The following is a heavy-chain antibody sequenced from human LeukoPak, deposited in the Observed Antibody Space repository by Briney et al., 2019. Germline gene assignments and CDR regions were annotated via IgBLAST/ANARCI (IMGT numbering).Heavy chain of an antibody. J-gene: IGHJ4*02. CDR3: AKDSESSSSWLFDY. D-gene: IGHD6-13*01. CDR1: GFTFDDYA. Sequence: GGSLRLSCAASGFTFDDYAMHWVRQAPGKGLEWVSGSSWNSGSIGYADSVKGRFTISRDNAKNSLYLQMNSLRAEDTALYYCAKDSESSSSWLFDYWGQGTLVTVSS. V-gene: IGHV3-9*01. CDR2: SSWNSGSI.